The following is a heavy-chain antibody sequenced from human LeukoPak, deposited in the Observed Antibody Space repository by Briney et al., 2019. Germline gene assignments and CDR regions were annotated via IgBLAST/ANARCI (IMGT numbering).Heavy chain of an antibody. D-gene: IGHD6-6*01. V-gene: IGHV1-18*01. CDR2: ISAYNGNT. CDR3: AREELSSSSGDY. J-gene: IGHJ4*02. Sequence: ASVTVSCKASGYTFTSDGISWVRQAPGQGLEWMGWISAYNGNTNYAQKLQGRVTMTTDTSTSTAYMELRSLRSDDTAVYYCAREELSSSSGDYWGQGTLVTVSS. CDR1: GYTFTSDG.